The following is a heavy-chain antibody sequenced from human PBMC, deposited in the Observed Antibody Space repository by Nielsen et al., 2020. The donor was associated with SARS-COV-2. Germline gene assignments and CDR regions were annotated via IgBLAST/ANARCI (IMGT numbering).Heavy chain of an antibody. V-gene: IGHV3-23*01. CDR3: ASRLRWYLFDY. Sequence: GGSLRLSCAASGFTFDFYAMSWVRQAPGKGLEWVSGISGSGRDTYYADSVKGRFTISRDNSKNTLYLQMNSLRAEDTAVYYCASRLRWYLFDYWGQGTLVTVSS. CDR1: GFTFDFYA. D-gene: IGHD4-23*01. J-gene: IGHJ4*02. CDR2: ISGSGRDT.